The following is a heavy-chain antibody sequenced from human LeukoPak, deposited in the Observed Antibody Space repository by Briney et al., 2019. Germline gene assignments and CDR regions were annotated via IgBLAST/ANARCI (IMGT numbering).Heavy chain of an antibody. Sequence: GGSLRLSCAASGFTFTSYRMSGVRQAPGKGLESLSNIKQGGSEKYYVDSVKGRFTISRDNAKNSLYLQMNSLRAEDTAVYYCARDQRYCSSSSCPWEPFDYWGQGTLVTVSS. D-gene: IGHD2-2*01. CDR1: GFTFTSYR. V-gene: IGHV3-7*05. CDR2: IKQGGSEK. CDR3: ARDQRYCSSSSCPWEPFDY. J-gene: IGHJ4*02.